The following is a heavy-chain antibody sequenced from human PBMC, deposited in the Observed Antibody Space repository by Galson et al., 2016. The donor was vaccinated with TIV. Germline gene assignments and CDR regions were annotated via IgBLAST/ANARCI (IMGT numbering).Heavy chain of an antibody. CDR1: GFTFGSYG. D-gene: IGHD3-10*01. CDR3: ARGFRSYHFDY. Sequence: SLRLSCAASGFTFGSYGMHWVRHGPGKGLEWVAFISYDRSDKHYADSVKGRFTISRDNSKNTLYLQMSSLRPEDTAVYYCARGFRSYHFDYWGQGTLVTVSS. CDR2: ISYDRSDK. V-gene: IGHV3-30-3*01. J-gene: IGHJ4*02.